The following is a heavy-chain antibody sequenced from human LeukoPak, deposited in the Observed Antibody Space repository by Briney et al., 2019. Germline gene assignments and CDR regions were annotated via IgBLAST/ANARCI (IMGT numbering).Heavy chain of an antibody. CDR2: LYYSGIT. J-gene: IGHJ6*03. Sequence: PSETLSLTCTVSGSSISNYYWSWIRQPPGKGLEWIGYLYYSGITFYNPSLRSRVTISPDMSRNQFSLKLTSVTAADTAVYYCARVIMSSVYYYYMDVWGKGTTVTVSS. D-gene: IGHD3-3*01. V-gene: IGHV4-59*04. CDR1: GSSISNYY. CDR3: ARVIMSSVYYYYMDV.